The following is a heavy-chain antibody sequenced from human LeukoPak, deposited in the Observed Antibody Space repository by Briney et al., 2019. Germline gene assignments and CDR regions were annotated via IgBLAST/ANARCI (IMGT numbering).Heavy chain of an antibody. Sequence: GRSLRLSCAASGFTFSSYGMHWVRQAPGKGLEWVAVIWYDGSNKYYADSVKGRFTISRDNSKNTLYLQMNSLRAEDTAVYYCARDVGPADFWSGYYTSWNYYYYGMDVWGQGTTVTASS. D-gene: IGHD3-3*01. CDR3: ARDVGPADFWSGYYTSWNYYYYGMDV. V-gene: IGHV3-33*01. J-gene: IGHJ6*02. CDR2: IWYDGSNK. CDR1: GFTFSSYG.